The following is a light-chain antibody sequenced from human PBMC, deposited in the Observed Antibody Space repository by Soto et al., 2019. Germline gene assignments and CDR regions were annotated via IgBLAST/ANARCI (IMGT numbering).Light chain of an antibody. Sequence: QSALTQPRSVSGSPGQSVTISCTGTGSDVGGYNYVSWYQQHPGKAPKLMIYDVSQWPSGVPDRFSGSKSGNTASLTISGLQAEDEADYYCCSYAGSYTLIFGGGTKVTVL. CDR2: DVS. CDR3: CSYAGSYTLI. J-gene: IGLJ2*01. V-gene: IGLV2-11*01. CDR1: GSDVGGYNY.